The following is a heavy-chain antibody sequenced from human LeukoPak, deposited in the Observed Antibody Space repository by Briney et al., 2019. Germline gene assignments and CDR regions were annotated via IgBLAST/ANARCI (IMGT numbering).Heavy chain of an antibody. CDR3: VRDDDRPDNGLDY. D-gene: IGHD3-22*01. J-gene: IGHJ4*02. CDR2: ISGSGGST. Sequence: GGSLRLSCAASGFTFSSYAMSWVRQAPGKGREWVSAISGSGGSTYYADSVKGRFTISRDNSKNTLYLQMNSLRAEDTAVYYCVRDDDRPDNGLDYWGQGTLVTVSS. CDR1: GFTFSSYA. V-gene: IGHV3-23*01.